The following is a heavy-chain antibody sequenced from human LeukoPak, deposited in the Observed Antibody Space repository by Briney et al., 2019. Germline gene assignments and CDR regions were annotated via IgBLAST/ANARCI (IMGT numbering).Heavy chain of an antibody. D-gene: IGHD3-22*01. Sequence: PSETLSLTCTVSGGSISSYYWSWIRQPPGKGLEWIGYIYYSGSTNYNPSLKSRVTISVDTSKNQFSLKLSSVTAADTAVYYCAGGDYYYDSSGYHDYWGQGTLVTVSS. V-gene: IGHV4-59*01. CDR1: GGSISSYY. CDR2: IYYSGST. J-gene: IGHJ4*02. CDR3: AGGDYYYDSSGYHDY.